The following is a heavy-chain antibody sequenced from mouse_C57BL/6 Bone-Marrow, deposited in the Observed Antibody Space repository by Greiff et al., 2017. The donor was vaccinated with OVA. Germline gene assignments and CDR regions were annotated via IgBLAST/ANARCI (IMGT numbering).Heavy chain of an antibody. CDR2: FYPGSGSI. J-gene: IGHJ4*01. V-gene: IGHV1-62-2*01. CDR3: ARDQIQVSPSLYGNYVYYYAMDY. CDR1: GYTFTEYT. D-gene: IGHD2-1*01. Sequence: QVQLQQSGAELVKPGASVKLSCKASGYTFTEYTIHWVKQRSGQGLEWIGWFYPGSGSIKYNEKFTDTATLTSAKYSRTAYIPLSSLTFVDSAVYYCARDQIQVSPSLYGNYVYYYAMDYWGQGTSVTVSS.